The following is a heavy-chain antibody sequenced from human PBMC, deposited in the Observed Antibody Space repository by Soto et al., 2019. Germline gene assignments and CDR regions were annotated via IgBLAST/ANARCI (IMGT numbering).Heavy chain of an antibody. D-gene: IGHD3-22*01. V-gene: IGHV4-59*11. CDR2: FYYRWST. CDR3: AEARSGYDY. J-gene: IGHJ4*02. CDR1: CGSRSSHY. Sequence: SVILSIPWTVSCGSRSSHYCIWIRQPPRKGLEWIGYFYYRWSTKYHPSLKSRVTISVDTSKIQFSLQLRSVTVSDTAVEYCAEARSGYDYWGKGTLVTVSS.